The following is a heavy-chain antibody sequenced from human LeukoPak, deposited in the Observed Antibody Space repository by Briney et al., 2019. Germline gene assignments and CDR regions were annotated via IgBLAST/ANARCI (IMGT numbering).Heavy chain of an antibody. Sequence: PGGSLRLSCAASEFTVSNSYMTWVRQAPGKGLEWVSVIYEGGGRYYGDSVKGRFTISKDNFENTVYLQMNSLRADDTAVYYCARVDTVSGILVWGQGTLVTVSS. CDR2: IYEGGGR. D-gene: IGHD5-18*01. CDR3: ARVDTVSGILV. V-gene: IGHV3-53*01. J-gene: IGHJ4*02. CDR1: EFTVSNSY.